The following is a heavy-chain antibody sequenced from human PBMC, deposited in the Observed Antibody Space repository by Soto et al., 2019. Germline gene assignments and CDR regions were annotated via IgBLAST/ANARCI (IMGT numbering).Heavy chain of an antibody. CDR2: INHSGST. CDR1: GGSFSGYY. J-gene: IGHJ6*03. D-gene: IGHD2-15*01. Sequence: TSETLSLTCVVYGGSFSGYYWSWIRQPPGKGLEWIGEINHSGSTNYNPSLKSRVTISVDTSKNQFSLKLSSVTAADTAVYYCARGLGDCSGGSCYSAHYYYYYMDVWGKGTTVTVSS. CDR3: ARGLGDCSGGSCYSAHYYYYYMDV. V-gene: IGHV4-34*01.